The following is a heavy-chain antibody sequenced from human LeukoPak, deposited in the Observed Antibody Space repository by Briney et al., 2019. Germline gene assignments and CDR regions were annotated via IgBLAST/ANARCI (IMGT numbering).Heavy chain of an antibody. D-gene: IGHD3-10*01. V-gene: IGHV1-2*02. CDR1: GYTFTGYY. CDR2: INPNSGDT. Sequence: SSVKVSCKASGYTFTGYYMHWVRQAPGQGLEWMGWINPNSGDTNYAQKFQGRVTMTRDTSISTAYMELSRLRSDDTAVYYCARDKVNYYGSGSYARTIDYWGQGTLVTVSS. CDR3: ARDKVNYYGSGSYARTIDY. J-gene: IGHJ4*02.